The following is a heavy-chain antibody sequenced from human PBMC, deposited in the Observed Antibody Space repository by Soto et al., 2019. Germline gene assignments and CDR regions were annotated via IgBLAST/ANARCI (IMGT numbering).Heavy chain of an antibody. CDR2: INPGNGNT. CDR1: GYIFANYA. J-gene: IGHJ5*02. D-gene: IGHD3-10*01. CDR3: ARVVKNFSGSGEAWFDL. Sequence: ASVKVSCKASGYIFANYAMQWVRQAPGQGLEWMGYINPGNGNTKYSQKFQGRLTISRDTSANTVYMDLSSLTSKDTAIYYCARVVKNFSGSGEAWFDLWGQGSQVNGS. V-gene: IGHV1-3*01.